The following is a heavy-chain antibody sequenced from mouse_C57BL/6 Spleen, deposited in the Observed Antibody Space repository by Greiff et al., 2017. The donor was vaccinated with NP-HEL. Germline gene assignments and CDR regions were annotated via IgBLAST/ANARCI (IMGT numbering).Heavy chain of an antibody. CDR1: GYAFSSSW. J-gene: IGHJ4*01. CDR3: AEDARDY. V-gene: IGHV1-82*01. CDR2: IYPGDGDT. Sequence: VQLQQSGPELVKPGASVKISCKASGYAFSSSWMNWVKQRPGKGLEWIGRIYPGDGDTNYNGKFKGKATLTADKSSSTAYMQLSILTSEDSAVYFCAEDARDYWGQGTSVTVSS.